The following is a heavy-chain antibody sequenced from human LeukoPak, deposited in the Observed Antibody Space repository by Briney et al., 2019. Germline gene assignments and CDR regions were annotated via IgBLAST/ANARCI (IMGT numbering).Heavy chain of an antibody. D-gene: IGHD4-11*01. CDR2: ISSSSTYI. Sequence: GGSLRLSCAASGIMFRNYAMNWVRQAPGKGLEWVSSISSSSTYIYYADSVKGRFTISRDNAKNSLYLQMNSLRAEDTAVYYCAKLTTSWGQGTLVTVSS. J-gene: IGHJ4*02. V-gene: IGHV3-21*04. CDR3: AKLTTS. CDR1: GIMFRNYA.